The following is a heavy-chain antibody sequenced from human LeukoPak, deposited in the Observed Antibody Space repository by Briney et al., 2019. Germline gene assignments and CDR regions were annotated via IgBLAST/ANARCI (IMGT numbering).Heavy chain of an antibody. D-gene: IGHD3-22*01. Sequence: SETLSLTCTVSGDSVSSDSYYWSWIRQPPGKGLEWIGYIYYSGTTKQNPSLKSRVTLSVDTSKNQLYLKLNSVTAADTAVYYCARDSRGYYDSSGYFDHWGQGTLVTVSS. CDR3: ARDSRGYYDSSGYFDH. J-gene: IGHJ4*02. V-gene: IGHV4-61*01. CDR1: GDSVSSDSYY. CDR2: IYYSGTT.